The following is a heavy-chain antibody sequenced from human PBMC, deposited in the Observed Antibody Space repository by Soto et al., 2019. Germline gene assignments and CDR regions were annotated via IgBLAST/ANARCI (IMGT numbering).Heavy chain of an antibody. V-gene: IGHV1-69*01. CDR2: IIPLFGTT. Sequence: QVQLVQSGAEVKKPESAVKVSCKASGGAFSSVDISWVRQAPGQGLDWMGGIIPLFGTTNYAEKFQGRGTITADASTSTAFMELSSLTSADTAVYYCVRGLTEGYYGVEVWGQGTTVIVSS. J-gene: IGHJ6*02. CDR1: GGAFSSVD. D-gene: IGHD2-15*01. CDR3: VRGLTEGYYGVEV.